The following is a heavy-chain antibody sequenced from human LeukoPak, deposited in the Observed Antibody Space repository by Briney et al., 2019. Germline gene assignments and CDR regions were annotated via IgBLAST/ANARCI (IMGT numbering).Heavy chain of an antibody. V-gene: IGHV4-39*07. CDR1: GGSLSSSAYF. J-gene: IGHJ4*02. CDR2: IHYRGST. CDR3: ARGGTDSSGYYYGGTDFDY. Sequence: SETLSLTCTVSGGSLSSSAYFWGWVRQPPGKGLEWIGSIHYRGSTNYNPSLKSRVTISVDTSKNQFSLKLSSVTAADTAVYYCARGGTDSSGYYYGGTDFDYWGQGTLVTVSS. D-gene: IGHD3-22*01.